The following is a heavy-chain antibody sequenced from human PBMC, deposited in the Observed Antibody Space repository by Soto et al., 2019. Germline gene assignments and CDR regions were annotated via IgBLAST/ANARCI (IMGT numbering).Heavy chain of an antibody. J-gene: IGHJ4*02. CDR1: GGSISSSSYY. D-gene: IGHD3-22*01. CDR2: IYYSGST. Sequence: SETLSLTCTVSGGSISSSSYYWGWIRQPPGKGLEWIGSIYYSGSTYYNPSLKSRVTISVDTSKNQFSLKLSSVTAADTAVYYCARGEDYYDSSGSYTRFDYWGQGTLVTVSS. CDR3: ARGEDYYDSSGSYTRFDY. V-gene: IGHV4-39*01.